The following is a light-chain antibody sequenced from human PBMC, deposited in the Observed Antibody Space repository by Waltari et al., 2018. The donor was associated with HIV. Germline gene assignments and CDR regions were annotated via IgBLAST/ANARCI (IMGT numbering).Light chain of an antibody. CDR2: EVR. CDR1: SSAVGAYNY. CDR3: SSYTSSSTPVV. Sequence: QSALTQPASVSGSPGQSITISCTGTSSAVGAYNYVSWYQQHPGQAPKLMIYEVRNRPSGVSNRFSGSKSGNTASLTISGLQAEDEADYYCSSYTSSSTPVVFGGGTKLTVL. V-gene: IGLV2-14*01. J-gene: IGLJ2*01.